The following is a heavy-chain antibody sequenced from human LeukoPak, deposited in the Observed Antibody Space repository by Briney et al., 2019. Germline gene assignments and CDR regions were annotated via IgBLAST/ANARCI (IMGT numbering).Heavy chain of an antibody. CDR1: GFTFSSYA. J-gene: IGHJ4*02. V-gene: IGHV3-23*01. D-gene: IGHD2-2*01. Sequence: GGSLRLSCAASGFTFSSYAMSWVRQAPGKGLEWVSAISGSGGSTYYADSVKGRFTISRDNSKNTLYLQMNSLGAEDTAVYYCAKDGGSVVPADTFDYWGQGTLVTVSS. CDR2: ISGSGGST. CDR3: AKDGGSVVPADTFDY.